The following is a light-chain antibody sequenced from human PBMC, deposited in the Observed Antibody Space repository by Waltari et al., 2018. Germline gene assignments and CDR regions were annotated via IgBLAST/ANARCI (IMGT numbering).Light chain of an antibody. J-gene: IGLJ1*01. CDR3: AAWDDSLSVTYV. CDR2: RNH. CDR1: TSNIGRNS. V-gene: IGLV1-47*01. Sequence: QSVLTQPPSTSGTPGQTGTISCSGPTSNIGRNSVFWYQQLPATPPQLPIYRNHRLPSGVPHRFSASKSGTSAALAIHGLRSEDEADYYCAAWDDSLSVTYVLGSGTRVTV.